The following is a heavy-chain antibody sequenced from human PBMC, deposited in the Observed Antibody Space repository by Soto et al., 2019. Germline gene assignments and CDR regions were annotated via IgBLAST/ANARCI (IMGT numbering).Heavy chain of an antibody. V-gene: IGHV3-64*02. CDR2: ISSNGGST. CDR1: GFTFSSYA. CDR3: ERGGGSSWYACDI. J-gene: IGHJ3*02. D-gene: IGHD6-13*01. Sequence: GGSLRLSCAASGFTFSSYAMHWVRQAPGKGLEYVSVISSNGGSTYYADSVKGRFTISRDNAKNTLYLQMGRLRAEDKDVYYCERGGGSSWYACDIWGQGTMVTVSS.